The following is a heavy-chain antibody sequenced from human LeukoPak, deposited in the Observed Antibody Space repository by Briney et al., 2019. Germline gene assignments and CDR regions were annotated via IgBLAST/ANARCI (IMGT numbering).Heavy chain of an antibody. Sequence: PGGSLRLSCAASGFTVSSNYMSWVRQAPGKGLEWVSAIYSGGSTYYADSVKGRFTISRDNSKNTLYLQMNSLRAEDTAVYYCARVALDAFDIWGQGTMVTVSS. CDR2: IYSGGST. J-gene: IGHJ3*02. V-gene: IGHV3-53*01. CDR3: ARVALDAFDI. CDR1: GFTVSSNY.